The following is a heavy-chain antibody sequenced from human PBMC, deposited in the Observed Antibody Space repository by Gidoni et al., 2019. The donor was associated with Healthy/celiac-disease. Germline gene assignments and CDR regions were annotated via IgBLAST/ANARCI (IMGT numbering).Heavy chain of an antibody. V-gene: IGHV3-23*01. CDR1: GFTFSSYA. Sequence: EVQLLESGGGLVQPGGSLRRSCAASGFTFSSYAMSWVRQAPGKGLEWVSAISGSGGSTYYADSVKGRFTISRDNSKNTLYLQMNSLRAEDTAVYYCAKDGIVVVPAALGYFDLWGRGTLVTVSS. J-gene: IGHJ2*01. CDR2: ISGSGGST. D-gene: IGHD2-2*01. CDR3: AKDGIVVVPAALGYFDL.